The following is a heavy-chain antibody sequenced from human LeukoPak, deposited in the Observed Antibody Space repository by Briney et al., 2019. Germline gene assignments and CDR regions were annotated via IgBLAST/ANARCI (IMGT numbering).Heavy chain of an antibody. J-gene: IGHJ5*02. V-gene: IGHV4-30-4*01. D-gene: IGHD3-10*01. CDR1: GGSISSGDCY. Sequence: SQTLSLTCTVSGGSISSGDCYWSWIRQPPGKGLEWIGYIHYSGSTYYNPSLRSRVTMSVDTSKNQFSLKLSSVTAADTAVYYCARYGSGSRRFDPWGQGTLVTVSS. CDR3: ARYGSGSRRFDP. CDR2: IHYSGST.